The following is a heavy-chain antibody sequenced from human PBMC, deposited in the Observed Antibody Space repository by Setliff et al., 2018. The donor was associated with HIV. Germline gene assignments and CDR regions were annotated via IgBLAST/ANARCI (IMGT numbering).Heavy chain of an antibody. CDR3: ARDRDNFWSGPFDY. V-gene: IGHV1-3*04. CDR1: GDTVTGHS. J-gene: IGHJ4*02. CDR2: LNTGNGKT. Sequence: ASVKVSCRAFGDTVTGHSIHWVRQAPGQRLEWMGWLNTGNGKTKYSQRFQDRVTFTRDTSARTAYMELRSLRSEDSAVYYCARDRDNFWSGPFDYWGQGTLVTVS. D-gene: IGHD3-3*01.